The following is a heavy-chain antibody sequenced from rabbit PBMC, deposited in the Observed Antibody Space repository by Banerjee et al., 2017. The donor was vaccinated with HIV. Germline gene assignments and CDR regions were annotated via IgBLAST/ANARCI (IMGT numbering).Heavy chain of an antibody. CDR2: INSSSGTT. J-gene: IGHJ4*01. V-gene: IGHV1S43*01. CDR1: GFSFSSVYD. Sequence: QEQLVESGGDLVKPGASLTLTCTASGFSFSSVYDMCWVRQAPGKGLEWIACINSSSGTTRYASWVNGRFTISRSTSLNTVDLKMTSLTAADTATYFCARDGYAGHGYPNLWGPGTLVTVS. CDR3: ARDGYAGHGYPNL. D-gene: IGHD6-1*01.